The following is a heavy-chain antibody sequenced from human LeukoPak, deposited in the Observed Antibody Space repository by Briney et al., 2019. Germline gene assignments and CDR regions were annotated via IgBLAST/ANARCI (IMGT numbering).Heavy chain of an antibody. CDR1: GSSFTSYW. V-gene: IGHV5-51*01. Sequence: GASLKISCKGSGSSFTSYWIGGGRPLPGKGVEWMGIIYPGDSDTRNSTSFQGQVTISAGKSISTAYLQWSSLKASDTAMYYCAILGKTAMAPGYWVQGTLVTVSS. D-gene: IGHD5-18*01. CDR3: AILGKTAMAPGY. CDR2: IYPGDSDT. J-gene: IGHJ4*02.